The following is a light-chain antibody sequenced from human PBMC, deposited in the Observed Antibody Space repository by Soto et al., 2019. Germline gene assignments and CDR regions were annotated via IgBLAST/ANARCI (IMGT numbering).Light chain of an antibody. V-gene: IGKV1-5*03. J-gene: IGKJ1*01. Sequence: DIQMTQSPSTLSASVGDRVSITCRASQSISRQLAWYQQKPGKAPNLLIYQASNLETGVPSRFTGSGSGTEFTLTISSRQPYDLATYFCLQYQSYWTFGQGTKVEVK. CDR1: QSISRQ. CDR2: QAS. CDR3: LQYQSYWT.